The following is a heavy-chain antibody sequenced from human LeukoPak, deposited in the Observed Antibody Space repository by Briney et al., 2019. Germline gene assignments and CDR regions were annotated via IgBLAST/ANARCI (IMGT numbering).Heavy chain of an antibody. CDR1: GFTVSSDY. V-gene: IGHV3-66*01. J-gene: IGHJ5*02. Sequence: PGGSLRLSCAASGFTVSSDYMSWVRQAPGKGLEWVSVIYSGGSTYYADSVKGRFTISRDNSKNTLYLQMNSLRAEDTAVYYCATQPHYEKIGIAVAWGQGTLVTVSS. D-gene: IGHD6-19*01. CDR2: IYSGGST. CDR3: ATQPHYEKIGIAVA.